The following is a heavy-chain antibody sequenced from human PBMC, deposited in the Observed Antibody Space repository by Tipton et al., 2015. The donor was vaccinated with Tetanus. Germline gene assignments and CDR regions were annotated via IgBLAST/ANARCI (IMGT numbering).Heavy chain of an antibody. V-gene: IGHV3-30-3*01. CDR3: AREDGGPTLDYFDS. CDR1: GLTVSINS. J-gene: IGHJ4*02. D-gene: IGHD3-16*01. CDR2: ITFDGGTK. Sequence: SLRLSCAVSGLTVSINSMHWVRQAPGKGLEWVAVITFDGGTKYYADSVKGRFTLSRDNSQNTLYLQMNSLKVEDTAVYYCAREDGGPTLDYFDSWGQGALVIVSS.